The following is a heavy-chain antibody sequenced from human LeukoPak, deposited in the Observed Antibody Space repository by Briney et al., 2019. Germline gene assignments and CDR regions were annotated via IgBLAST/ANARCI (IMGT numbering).Heavy chain of an antibody. Sequence: SVKVSCKASGGTFSSYAISWVRQAPGQGLEWMGGIIPIFGTADYAQKFQGRVTITADESTSTAYMELSSLRSEDTAVYYCARGAHAWDYYYYGMDVWGQGTTVTVSS. CDR2: IIPIFGTA. D-gene: IGHD7-27*01. V-gene: IGHV1-69*13. J-gene: IGHJ6*02. CDR1: GGTFSSYA. CDR3: ARGAHAWDYYYYGMDV.